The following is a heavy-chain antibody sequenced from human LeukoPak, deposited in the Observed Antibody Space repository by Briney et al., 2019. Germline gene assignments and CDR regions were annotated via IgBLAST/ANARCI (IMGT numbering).Heavy chain of an antibody. V-gene: IGHV1-69*05. J-gene: IGHJ3*02. CDR2: IIPIFGTA. Sequence: ASVKVSCKASGGTFSSYAISWVRQAPGQGLEWMGGIIPIFGTANYAQKFQGRVTITTDESTSTAYMELSSLRSEDTAGYYCARIEYSSSSDAFDIWGQGTMVTVSS. CDR1: GGTFSSYA. CDR3: ARIEYSSSSDAFDI. D-gene: IGHD6-6*01.